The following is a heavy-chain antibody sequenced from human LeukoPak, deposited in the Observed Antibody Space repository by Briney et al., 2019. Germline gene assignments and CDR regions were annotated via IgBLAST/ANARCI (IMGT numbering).Heavy chain of an antibody. CDR1: GYTFTSYG. Sequence: GASVKVSCKASGYTFTSYGISWVRLAPGQGLEWMGWISAYNGNTNYAQKLQGRVTMTTDTSTSTAYMELRSLRSDDTAVYYCARHLLGRYQLLLDYWGQGTLVTVSS. V-gene: IGHV1-18*04. J-gene: IGHJ4*02. CDR3: ARHLLGRYQLLLDY. CDR2: ISAYNGNT. D-gene: IGHD2-2*01.